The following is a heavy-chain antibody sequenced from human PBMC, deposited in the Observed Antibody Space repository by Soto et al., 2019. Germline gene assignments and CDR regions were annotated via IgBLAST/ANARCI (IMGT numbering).Heavy chain of an antibody. CDR3: ARTRYSYGSDYYYGMDV. J-gene: IGHJ6*02. Sequence: GRFTISRDNAKNSLYLQMNSLRAEDTAVYYCARTRYSYGSDYYYGMDVWGQGTTVTVSS. D-gene: IGHD5-18*01. V-gene: IGHV3-11*06.